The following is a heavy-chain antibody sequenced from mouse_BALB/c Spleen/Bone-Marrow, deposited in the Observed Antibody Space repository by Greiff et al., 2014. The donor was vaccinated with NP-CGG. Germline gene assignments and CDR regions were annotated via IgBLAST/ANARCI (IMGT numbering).Heavy chain of an antibody. Sequence: VPLKESGGGLVQPGGSRKLSFAASGFTFSSFGMHWGRQAPEKGLEWVAYISSGSSTIYYADTMKGRFTISRDNPKNTLFLQMASLRSEDTAMYYCTRSGTLGSMDYWGQGTSVTVSS. J-gene: IGHJ4*01. D-gene: IGHD3-3*01. CDR1: GFTFSSFG. CDR2: ISSGSSTI. CDR3: TRSGTLGSMDY. V-gene: IGHV5-17*02.